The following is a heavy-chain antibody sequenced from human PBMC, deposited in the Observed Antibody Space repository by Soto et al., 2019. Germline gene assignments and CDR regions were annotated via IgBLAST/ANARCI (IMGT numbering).Heavy chain of an antibody. V-gene: IGHV4-30-2*01. CDR3: ARGRRREGYYYGMDV. J-gene: IGHJ6*02. Sequence: SETLSLTCAVSGGSISSGGYSWSWIRQPPGKGLEWIGYIYHSGSTYYNPSLKSRVTISVDRSKNQFSLKLSSVTAADTAVYYCARGRRREGYYYGMDVWGQGTTVTVSS. CDR2: IYHSGST. D-gene: IGHD1-26*01. CDR1: GGSISSGGYS.